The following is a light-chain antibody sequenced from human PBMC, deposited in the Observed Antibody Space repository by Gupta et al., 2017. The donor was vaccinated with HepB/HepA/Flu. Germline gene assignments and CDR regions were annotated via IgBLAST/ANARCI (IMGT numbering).Light chain of an antibody. CDR2: EVA. Sequence: QSALTQPPSASGSPGQSVIISCTGTSSDVGGYKYVSWYQQYPGKAPKLMIYEVAKRPSGVPDRFSGSKSGNTASLTVSGLQTEDEADYYCSSYAGSNNPWVFGGGTKLTDL. CDR3: SSYAGSNNPWV. CDR1: SSDVGGYKY. V-gene: IGLV2-8*01. J-gene: IGLJ3*02.